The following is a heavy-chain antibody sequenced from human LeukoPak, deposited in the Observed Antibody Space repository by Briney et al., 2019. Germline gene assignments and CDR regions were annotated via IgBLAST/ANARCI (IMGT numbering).Heavy chain of an antibody. Sequence: ASVKVSCKASGGTFSSYAISWVRQAPGQGLEWMGGIIPIFGTANYAQKFQGRVTMTRNTSISTAYMELSSLRSEDTAVYYCARAQIDFWSGYYKIWNYYYGMDVWGQGTTVTVSS. CDR1: GGTFSSYA. V-gene: IGHV1-69*05. CDR2: IIPIFGTA. J-gene: IGHJ6*02. D-gene: IGHD3-3*01. CDR3: ARAQIDFWSGYYKIWNYYYGMDV.